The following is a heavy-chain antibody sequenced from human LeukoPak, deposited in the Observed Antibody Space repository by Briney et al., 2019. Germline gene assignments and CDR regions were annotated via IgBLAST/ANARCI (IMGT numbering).Heavy chain of an antibody. CDR3: ASGILTGGDY. J-gene: IGHJ4*02. V-gene: IGHV4-34*01. D-gene: IGHD3-9*01. Sequence: SETLSLTCAVYGGSFSGYYWSWIRQPPGKGLEWIGEINHSGSNNYNPSLKSRVTISVDTSKNQCSLKLSSVTAADTAVYYCASGILTGGDYWGQGTLVTVSS. CDR1: GGSFSGYY. CDR2: INHSGSN.